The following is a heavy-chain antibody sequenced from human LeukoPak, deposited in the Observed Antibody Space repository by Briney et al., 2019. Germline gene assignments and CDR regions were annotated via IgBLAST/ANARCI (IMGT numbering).Heavy chain of an antibody. Sequence: AGRSLRLSCAASGFTFSSYGMNWVRQAPGKGLEWVAVISYDGSNEYYAESVKGRFTISRDSSENTLYLEMNSLRVEDTAVYYCARVGYYSSGPFSYFDYWGQGTLVTVSS. CDR3: ARVGYYSSGPFSYFDY. V-gene: IGHV3-30*03. D-gene: IGHD3-10*01. J-gene: IGHJ4*02. CDR2: ISYDGSNE. CDR1: GFTFSSYG.